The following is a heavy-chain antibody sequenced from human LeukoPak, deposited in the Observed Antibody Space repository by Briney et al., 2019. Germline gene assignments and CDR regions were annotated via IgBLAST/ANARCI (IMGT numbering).Heavy chain of an antibody. CDR2: ISGSGGST. D-gene: IGHD5-12*01. J-gene: IGHJ4*02. CDR1: GFTFSSYA. V-gene: IGHV3-23*01. Sequence: GGSLRLSCAASGFTFSSYAMSWVRQAPGKGLEWVSAISGSGGSTYYADSVKGRFTISRGNSKNTLYLQMNSLRAEDTAVYYCAKVEGYSGYVVRHGFSIDYWGQGTLVTVSS. CDR3: AKVEGYSGYVVRHGFSIDY.